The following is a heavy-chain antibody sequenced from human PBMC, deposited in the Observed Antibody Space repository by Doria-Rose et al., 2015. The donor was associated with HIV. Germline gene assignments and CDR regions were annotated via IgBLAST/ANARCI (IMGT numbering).Heavy chain of an antibody. CDR1: GVSLSSPGMG. CDR2: IFSDDER. Sequence: QVTLKESGPVLVKPTETLTLTCTVSGVSLSSPGMGVSWIRQPPGKALEWLANIFSDDERAYNTSLKSRLPIARGTSKSQVVLTMTDMDPVDTATYYCARIKSSRWYHKYYFDFWGQGTLVIVSA. J-gene: IGHJ4*02. V-gene: IGHV2-26*01. CDR3: ARIKSSRWYHKYYFDF. D-gene: IGHD6-13*01.